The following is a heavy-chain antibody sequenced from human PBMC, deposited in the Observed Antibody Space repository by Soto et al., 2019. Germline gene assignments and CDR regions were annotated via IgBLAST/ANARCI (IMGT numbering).Heavy chain of an antibody. Sequence: PSETLSLTCTVSGGSISSYYWSWIRQPPGKGLEWIGYIYYSGSTNYNPSLKSRVTISVDTSKNQFSLKLSSVTAADTAVYYCARLDFWSGYFGNWFDPWGQGTLVTAPQ. D-gene: IGHD3-3*01. V-gene: IGHV4-59*01. CDR2: IYYSGST. J-gene: IGHJ5*02. CDR1: GGSISSYY. CDR3: ARLDFWSGYFGNWFDP.